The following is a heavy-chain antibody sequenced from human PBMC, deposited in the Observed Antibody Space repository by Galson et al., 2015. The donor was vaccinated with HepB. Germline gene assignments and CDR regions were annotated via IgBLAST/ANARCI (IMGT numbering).Heavy chain of an antibody. J-gene: IGHJ4*02. D-gene: IGHD6-19*01. CDR3: ARGVAVETWYFFDC. V-gene: IGHV1-18*01. CDR1: GYTFTAYG. Sequence: SVKVSCKASGYTFTAYGITWVRQTPGKGLEWIGWINPYDGHKKNVDKPQGRGIMTTDTSTTTDNMELRNLRSDNTAVYDCARGVAVETWYFFDCWGQGALVTVSS. CDR2: INPYDGHK.